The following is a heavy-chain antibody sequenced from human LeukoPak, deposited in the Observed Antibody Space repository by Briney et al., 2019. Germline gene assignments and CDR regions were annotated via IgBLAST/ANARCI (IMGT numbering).Heavy chain of an antibody. CDR1: GFTFSSYG. Sequence: GGSLRLSCAASGFTFSSYGMHWVRQAPGKGLEWVAFIRYDGSNKYYADSVKGRFTISRDNSKNTLYLQMNSLRAEDTAVYYCAKDLELLWFGELLRSPGLDYWGQGTLVTVSS. CDR3: AKDLELLWFGELLRSPGLDY. D-gene: IGHD3-10*01. CDR2: IRYDGSNK. J-gene: IGHJ4*02. V-gene: IGHV3-30*02.